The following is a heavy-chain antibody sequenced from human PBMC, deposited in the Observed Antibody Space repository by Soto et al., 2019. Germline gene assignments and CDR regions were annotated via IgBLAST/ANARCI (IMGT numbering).Heavy chain of an antibody. CDR3: ARVPPGIAVAGPYFDY. CDR1: GFTVSSNY. D-gene: IGHD6-19*01. J-gene: IGHJ4*02. CDR2: IYSGGST. Sequence: PGGSLRLSCAASGFTVSSNYMSWVRQAPWKGLEWVSVIYSGGSTYYADSVKGRFTISRHNSKNTLYLQMNSLRAEDTAVYYCARVPPGIAVAGPYFDYWGQGTLVTVSS. V-gene: IGHV3-53*04.